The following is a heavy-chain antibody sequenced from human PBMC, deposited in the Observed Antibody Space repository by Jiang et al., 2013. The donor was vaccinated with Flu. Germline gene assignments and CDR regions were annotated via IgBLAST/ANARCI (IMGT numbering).Heavy chain of an antibody. D-gene: IGHD5/OR15-5a*01. Sequence: LLKPSETLSLTCTVSGGSIRGYYWSWIRQSPGKGLEWIAHIYDIETTYYNPSLKSRVTISADTSKNQFSLRLNSLTAADTAVHFCARHSGPNSVLFWFDPGAREPWSPSPQ. CDR3: ARHSGPNSVLFWFDP. CDR1: GGSIRGYY. V-gene: IGHV4-59*08. CDR2: IYDIETT. J-gene: IGHJ5*02.